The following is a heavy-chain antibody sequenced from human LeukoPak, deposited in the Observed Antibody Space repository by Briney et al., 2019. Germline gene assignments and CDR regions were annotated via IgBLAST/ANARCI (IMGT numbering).Heavy chain of an antibody. J-gene: IGHJ5*01. CDR1: GYTFTSYG. Sequence: GASVKDSCKASGYTFTSYGISWVRQAPGQGLEWMGWISAYNGNTNYAQKLQGRVTMTTDTSTSTAYMELRSLRSDDTAVYYCARVLISGYVLTWFDPWGKEPLSPSPQ. V-gene: IGHV1-18*01. CDR3: ARVLISGYVLTWFDP. D-gene: IGHD5-12*01. CDR2: ISAYNGNT.